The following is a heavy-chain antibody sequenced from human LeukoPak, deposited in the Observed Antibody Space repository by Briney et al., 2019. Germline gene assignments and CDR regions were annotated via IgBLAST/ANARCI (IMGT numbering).Heavy chain of an antibody. CDR3: ARAGRDGYNLYFDY. D-gene: IGHD5-24*01. V-gene: IGHV4-59*12. Sequence: SETLSLTCTVSGGSISSYYWSWIRQPPGKGLECIGYIYYSVSANYNPSLKSRVTISVDTSKNQFSLRLSAVTPADTAVYYCARAGRDGYNLYFDYWGQGTLVTVSS. J-gene: IGHJ4*02. CDR2: IYYSVSA. CDR1: GGSISSYY.